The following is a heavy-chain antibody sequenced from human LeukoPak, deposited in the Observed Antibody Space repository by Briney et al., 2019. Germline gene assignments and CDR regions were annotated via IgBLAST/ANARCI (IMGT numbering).Heavy chain of an antibody. V-gene: IGHV3-30-3*01. CDR1: GFTFSSYA. J-gene: IGHJ4*02. D-gene: IGHD6-19*01. CDR3: AQSVLEAVAGPYFDY. Sequence: GRSLRLSCAASGFTFSSYAMHWVRQAPGKGLEWVAVISYDGSNKYYADSVKGRFTIFRDNSKNTLYLQMNSLRAEDTAVYYCAQSVLEAVAGPYFDYWGQGTLVTVSS. CDR2: ISYDGSNK.